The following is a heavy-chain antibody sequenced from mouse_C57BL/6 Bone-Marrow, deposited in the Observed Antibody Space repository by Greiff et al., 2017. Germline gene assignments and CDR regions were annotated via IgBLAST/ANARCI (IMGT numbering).Heavy chain of an antibody. CDR2: IDPSDSYT. Sequence: QVQLQQPGAELVMPGASVKLSCKASGYTFTSYWMHWVKQRPGQGLEWIGEIDPSDSYTNYNHKFKSKSTLTVDKSSSSAYMQLSSLTSEDSAVYYCARGGIVRSWFAYWGQGTVVTVSA. CDR1: GYTFTSYW. V-gene: IGHV1-69*01. D-gene: IGHD1-1*02. J-gene: IGHJ3*01. CDR3: ARGGIVRSWFAY.